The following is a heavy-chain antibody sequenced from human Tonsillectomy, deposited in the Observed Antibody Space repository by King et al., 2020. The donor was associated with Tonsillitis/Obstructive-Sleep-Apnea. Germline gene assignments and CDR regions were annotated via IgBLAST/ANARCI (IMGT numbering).Heavy chain of an antibody. CDR1: GGSFSGYY. D-gene: IGHD5-12*01. CDR3: ARGGRNIVATEGGRKAYFDY. CDR2: INHSGST. V-gene: IGHV4-34*01. Sequence: VQLQQWGAGLLKPSETLSLTCAVYGGSFSGYYWSWIRQPPGKGLEWIGEINHSGSTNYNPSLKSRVTISVDTSKNQFSLKLSSVTAADTAVYYCARGGRNIVATEGGRKAYFDYWGQGTLVTVSS. J-gene: IGHJ4*02.